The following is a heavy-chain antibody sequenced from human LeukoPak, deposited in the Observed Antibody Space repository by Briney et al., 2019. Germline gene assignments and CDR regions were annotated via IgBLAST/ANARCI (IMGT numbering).Heavy chain of an antibody. Sequence: SETLSLTCTVSGGSISSYYWSWIRQPPGKGLEWIGYIYYSGSTNYKPSVKSRVTISVDTSKNQFSLKLSSVTAADTAVYYCARDVTAAFDYWGQGTLVTVSS. D-gene: IGHD6-13*01. V-gene: IGHV4-59*12. CDR1: GGSISSYY. CDR2: IYYSGST. CDR3: ARDVTAAFDY. J-gene: IGHJ4*02.